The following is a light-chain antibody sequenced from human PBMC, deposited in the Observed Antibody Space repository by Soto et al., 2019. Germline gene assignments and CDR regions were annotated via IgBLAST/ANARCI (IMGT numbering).Light chain of an antibody. CDR3: QSYDSSLSVV. J-gene: IGLJ3*02. Sequence: QSVLTQPPSVSGAPGQRVTISCTGSSSNIGAGYHVQWYQRLQGTAPKLLIYVNNNRPSGVPDRFSGSKSGTSASLAITGLQAEDEADYYCQSYDSSLSVVFGGGTKLTVL. CDR1: SSNIGAGYH. CDR2: VNN. V-gene: IGLV1-40*01.